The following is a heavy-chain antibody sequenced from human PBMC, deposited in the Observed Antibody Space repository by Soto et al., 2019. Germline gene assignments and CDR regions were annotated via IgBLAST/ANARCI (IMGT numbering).Heavy chain of an antibody. CDR3: ARGSVGPTTDFDY. J-gene: IGHJ4*02. Sequence: QVQLVQSGAEVKQPGASVKVSCKASGYTFTGFHIHWVRQAPGQGLEWMGWINPNGGGRNYAQKCQGWATMTRDTSISTAYMDLSRLKSDDTAVYYCARGSVGPTTDFDYWGQGTLVTVSS. D-gene: IGHD1-26*01. V-gene: IGHV1-2*04. CDR1: GYTFTGFH. CDR2: INPNGGGR.